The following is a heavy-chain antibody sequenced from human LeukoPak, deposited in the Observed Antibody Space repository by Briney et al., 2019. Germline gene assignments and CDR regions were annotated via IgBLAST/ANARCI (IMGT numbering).Heavy chain of an antibody. Sequence: SETLSLTCAVYGGSFSGYYWSWIRQPPGKGLEWIGEINHSGSTNYNPSLKSRVTISVDTSKNQFSLKLSSVTAADTAVYYCARGGYCSSTSCYRCIVVGFDPWGQGTLVTVSS. D-gene: IGHD2-2*01. CDR1: GGSFSGYY. CDR3: ARGGYCSSTSCYRCIVVGFDP. J-gene: IGHJ5*02. V-gene: IGHV4-34*01. CDR2: INHSGST.